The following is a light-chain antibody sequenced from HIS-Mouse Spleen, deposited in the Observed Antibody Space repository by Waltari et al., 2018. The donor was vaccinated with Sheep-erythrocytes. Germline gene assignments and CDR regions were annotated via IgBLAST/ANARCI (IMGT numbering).Light chain of an antibody. CDR2: EDS. CDR3: YSTDSSGNHWV. V-gene: IGLV3-10*01. J-gene: IGLJ3*02. CDR1: ALPKKS. Sequence: SYELTQPPSVSVSPVQTARITCSGDALPKKSAYWYQQKSGQAPVLVIYEDSKRPSGIPERFSGSSSGTMATLTISGAQVEDDADYYCYSTDSSGNHWVFGGGTKLTVL.